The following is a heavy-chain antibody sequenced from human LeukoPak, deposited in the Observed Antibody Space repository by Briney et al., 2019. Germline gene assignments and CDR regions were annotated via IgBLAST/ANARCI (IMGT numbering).Heavy chain of an antibody. CDR3: ARGRVGMVARAYYYYMDV. CDR1: GGSFSGYY. V-gene: IGHV4-34*01. CDR2: INHSGST. Sequence: PSETLSLTCAVYGGSFSGYYWSWIRQPPGKGLEWIGEINHSGSTNYNPSLKSRVTISVDTSKNQFSLKLSSVTAADTAVYYCARGRVGMVARAYYYYMDVWGKGTTVTVSS. J-gene: IGHJ6*03. D-gene: IGHD2-15*01.